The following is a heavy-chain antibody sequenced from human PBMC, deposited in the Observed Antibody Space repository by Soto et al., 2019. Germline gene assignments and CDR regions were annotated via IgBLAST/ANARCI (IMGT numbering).Heavy chain of an antibody. CDR1: GYTFTGYY. Sequence: ASVKVSCKASGYTFTGYYMHWVRQAPGQGLEWMGWINPNSGGTNYARKFQGRVTMTRDTSISTAYMELSRLRSDDTAVYYCARDSSMTTVPTGGYNWFDPWGQGTLVTVSS. CDR2: INPNSGGT. V-gene: IGHV1-2*02. CDR3: ARDSSMTTVPTGGYNWFDP. J-gene: IGHJ5*02. D-gene: IGHD4-17*01.